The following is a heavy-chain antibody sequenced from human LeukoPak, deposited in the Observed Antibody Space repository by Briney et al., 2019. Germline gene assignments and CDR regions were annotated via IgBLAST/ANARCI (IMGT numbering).Heavy chain of an antibody. V-gene: IGHV3-23*01. D-gene: IGHD5-24*01. J-gene: IGHJ4*02. CDR2: ISGSGDST. CDR1: GFSFSSHA. CDR3: TRDPFDY. Sequence: GGSLRLSRGASGFSFSSHAMNWVRQAPGKGLEWVSLISGSGDSTYYADSVKGRFTISRDNSKNTLYLQMNSLRAEDTDVYCCTRDPFDYWGQGTLVTVSS.